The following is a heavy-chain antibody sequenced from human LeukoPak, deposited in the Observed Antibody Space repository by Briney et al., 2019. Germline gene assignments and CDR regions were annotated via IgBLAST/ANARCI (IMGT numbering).Heavy chain of an antibody. D-gene: IGHD6-13*01. V-gene: IGHV4-34*01. J-gene: IGHJ3*02. CDR3: AREKGIAAAGPHAFDI. CDR2: INHSGST. CDR1: GGSFSGYY. Sequence: SETLSLTCAVYGGSFSGYYWSWIRQPPGKGLEWIGEINHSGSTNYNPSLKSRVTISVDTSKNQFSLKLSSVTAADTAVYYCAREKGIAAAGPHAFDIWGQGTMVTVSS.